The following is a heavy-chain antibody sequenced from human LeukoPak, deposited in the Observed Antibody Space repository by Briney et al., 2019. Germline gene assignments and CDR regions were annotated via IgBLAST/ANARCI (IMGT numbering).Heavy chain of an antibody. D-gene: IGHD2-15*01. CDR1: GFTFSSYS. CDR3: ARVGGPRTSRYCSGGSCYSDY. J-gene: IGHJ4*02. V-gene: IGHV3-21*01. CDR2: ISSSSSYI. Sequence: GGSLRLSCAASGFTFSSYSMNWVRQAPGKGLEWVSSISSSSSYIYYADSVKGRFTISRDNARNSLYLQMNSLRAEDTAVYYCARVGGPRTSRYCSGGSCYSDYWGQGTLVTVSS.